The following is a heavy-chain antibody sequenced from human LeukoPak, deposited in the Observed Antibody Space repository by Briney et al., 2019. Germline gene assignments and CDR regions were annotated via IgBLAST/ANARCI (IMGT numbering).Heavy chain of an antibody. J-gene: IGHJ4*02. CDR1: GYSVSSNSAA. Sequence: SQTLSLTCAISGYSVSSNSAAWNWIRHPPSRGLEWLGRTYYRSKWYNDYAVSVKSRITINPDTSENHFSLQLNSVTPEDTAVYYCARGYGYYFDYWGQGTLVTVSS. D-gene: IGHD5-18*01. CDR2: TYYRSKWYN. CDR3: ARGYGYYFDY. V-gene: IGHV6-1*01.